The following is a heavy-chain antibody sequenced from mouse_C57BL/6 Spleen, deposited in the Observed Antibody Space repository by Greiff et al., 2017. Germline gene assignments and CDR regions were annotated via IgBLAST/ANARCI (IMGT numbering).Heavy chain of an antibody. V-gene: IGHV1-50*01. D-gene: IGHD2-5*01. Sequence: VQLQQPGAELVKPGASVKLSCKASGYTFTSYWMQWVKQRPGQGLEWIGEIDPSDSYTTYNQKFKGKATLTVDTSSSTAYMQLSSLTSEDSAVYYCARSYYSSYIDDWGKGTTLTVSS. CDR3: ARSYYSSYIDD. CDR2: IDPSDSYT. CDR1: GYTFTSYW. J-gene: IGHJ2*01.